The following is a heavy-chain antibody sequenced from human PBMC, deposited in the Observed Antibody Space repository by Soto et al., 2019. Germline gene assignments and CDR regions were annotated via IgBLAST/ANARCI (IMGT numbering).Heavy chain of an antibody. CDR3: AGVSSSIVVVPDYGMDV. V-gene: IGHV1-18*04. CDR1: GYTFISHG. CDR2: ISGKNGNT. D-gene: IGHD2-15*01. J-gene: IGHJ6*02. Sequence: QVQLVQSGVEVKKPGASVKVSCKASGYTFISHGISWVRQAPGQGLEWMGWISGKNGNTNYAQKPQGRVTVTTDTSTRTAYMELRSLRSDDTAVYYCAGVSSSIVVVPDYGMDVLGQGTTGTVSS.